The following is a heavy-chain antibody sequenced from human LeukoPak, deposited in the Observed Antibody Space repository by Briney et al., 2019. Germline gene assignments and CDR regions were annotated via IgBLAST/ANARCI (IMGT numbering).Heavy chain of an antibody. CDR2: VYFSGAT. CDR1: GGSIGTSHYY. CDR3: ARVSGITMIVVLQSDAFDI. V-gene: IGHV4-39*07. Sequence: SETLSLTCTVSGGSIGTSHYYWGWLRQPPGKGLEWIGSVYFSGATNYNPSLKSRVAISVDTSKNQFSLKLSPVTAADTAVYYCARVSGITMIVVLQSDAFDIWGQGTLVTVSS. D-gene: IGHD3-22*01. J-gene: IGHJ3*02.